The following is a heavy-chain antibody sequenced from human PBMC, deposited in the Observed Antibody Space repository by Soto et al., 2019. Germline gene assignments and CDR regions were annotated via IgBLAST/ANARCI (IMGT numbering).Heavy chain of an antibody. CDR1: GGTFSSYT. CDR3: AYCSSTSCYANQYFDY. D-gene: IGHD2-2*01. CDR2: IIPILGIA. V-gene: IGHV1-69*02. J-gene: IGHJ4*02. Sequence: ASVKVSCKASGGTFSSYTISWVRQAPGQGLEWMGRIIPILGIANYAQKFQGRVTITADKSTSTAYMELSSLRSEDTAVYYCAYCSSTSCYANQYFDYWGQGTLVTVSS.